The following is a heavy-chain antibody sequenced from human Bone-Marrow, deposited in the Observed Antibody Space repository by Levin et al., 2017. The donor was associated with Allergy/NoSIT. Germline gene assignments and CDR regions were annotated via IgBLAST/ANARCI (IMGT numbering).Heavy chain of an antibody. Sequence: SETLSLTCTVSGGSISNYYWSWIRQSPGKGLEWIGYIYYSGSTNYNPSLESRVTISLDTSKKQFSLKLSSVTAADTAVYYCARGYTPPDYWGQGTLVTVSS. CDR3: ARGYTPPDY. D-gene: IGHD5-12*01. J-gene: IGHJ4*02. CDR1: GGSISNYY. CDR2: IYYSGST. V-gene: IGHV4-59*01.